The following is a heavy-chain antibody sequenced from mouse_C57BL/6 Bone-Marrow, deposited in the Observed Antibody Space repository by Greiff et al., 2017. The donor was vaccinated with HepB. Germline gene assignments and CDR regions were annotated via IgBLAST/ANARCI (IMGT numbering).Heavy chain of an antibody. Sequence: VQLVESGAELVRPGASVTLSCKASGYTFTDYEMHWVKQTPVHGLEWIGAIDPETGGTAYNQKFKGKAILTADKSSSTAYMELRSLTSEDSAVYYCTRSDDGYYRYCFAYWVQGTLVTVSA. V-gene: IGHV1-15*01. CDR2: IDPETGGT. J-gene: IGHJ3*01. D-gene: IGHD2-3*01. CDR3: TRSDDGYYRYCFAY. CDR1: GYTFTDYE.